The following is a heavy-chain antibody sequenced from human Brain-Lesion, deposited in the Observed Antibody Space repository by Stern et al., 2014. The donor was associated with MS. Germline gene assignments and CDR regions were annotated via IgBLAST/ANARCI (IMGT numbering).Heavy chain of an antibody. Sequence: QVQLQESGPGLVKPSETLSLTCTVAGGSVSTSYAWAWIRQPPGKGLEGVGTIYYSGNTYYRPSLKSRLTISLDTSKNQFSLQLRSVTAADTAVYYCAGEEDIRYCSGGSCTGNWFDPWGQGTLVTVSS. CDR3: AGEEDIRYCSGGSCTGNWFDP. CDR2: IYYSGNT. CDR1: GGSVSTSYA. V-gene: IGHV4-39*01. J-gene: IGHJ5*02. D-gene: IGHD2-15*01.